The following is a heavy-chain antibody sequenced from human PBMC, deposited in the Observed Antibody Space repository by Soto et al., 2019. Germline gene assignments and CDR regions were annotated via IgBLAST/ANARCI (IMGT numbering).Heavy chain of an antibody. CDR2: INPNSGAT. CDR1: GYTFTGYF. Sequence: QVQLAQSGPEVKKPGASVKVSCKAFGYTFTGYFMHWVRPAPGQGLEWLGWINPNSGATKYAQKFQGRVTLTRDTSINTAYMEMSMLRSDDTAVYYCARGGGTILAPLPWGQGTLVTVSS. J-gene: IGHJ5*02. V-gene: IGHV1-2*02. D-gene: IGHD3-3*01. CDR3: ARGGGTILAPLP.